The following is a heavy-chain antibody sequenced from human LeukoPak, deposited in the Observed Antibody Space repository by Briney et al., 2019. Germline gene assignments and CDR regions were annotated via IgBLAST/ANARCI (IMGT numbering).Heavy chain of an antibody. CDR1: GFSFGDHA. J-gene: IGHJ4*02. CDR2: VRSKAYGGTT. CDR3: TRFYSESSSWALDY. Sequence: PGRSLRLPCIASGFSFGDHAMSWVRQAPGKGLEWVGFVRSKAYGGTTEYAASVKGRFTISRDDSKSIAYLQMNSLKTEDTAVYYCTRFYSESSSWALDYWGQGTLVTVSS. D-gene: IGHD6-13*01. V-gene: IGHV3-49*04.